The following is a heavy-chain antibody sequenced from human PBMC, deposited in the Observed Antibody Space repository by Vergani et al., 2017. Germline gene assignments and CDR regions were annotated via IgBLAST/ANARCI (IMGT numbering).Heavy chain of an antibody. J-gene: IGHJ4*02. CDR3: ARDLDGGKGFDY. CDR2: ISGHGDRT. D-gene: IGHD4-23*01. Sequence: EVHLLESGGGQVEAGGSLGLSCVASGFTFSNSAMSWVRQTSGKGLEWVSAISGHGDRTYYADSVKGRFIISRDNSKNTLYLQMNSLRAEDTAVYYCARDLDGGKGFDYWGQGTLVTVSS. CDR1: GFTFSNSA. V-gene: IGHV3-23*01.